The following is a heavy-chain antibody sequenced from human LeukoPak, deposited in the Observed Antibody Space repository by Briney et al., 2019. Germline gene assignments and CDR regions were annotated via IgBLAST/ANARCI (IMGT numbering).Heavy chain of an antibody. J-gene: IGHJ4*02. D-gene: IGHD6-13*01. CDR3: ASHAGGISATGTRPFDY. CDR2: IYYSGST. V-gene: IGHV4-39*01. Sequence: SSETLSLTCTVSGASFSSSTYYWGWIRQPPGKGLEWIGSIYYSGSTYYNPSLKSRVTMSVDTSKNQFSLKLSSVTAADTAVYYCASHAGGISATGTRPFDYWGQGTLVTVSS. CDR1: GASFSSSTYY.